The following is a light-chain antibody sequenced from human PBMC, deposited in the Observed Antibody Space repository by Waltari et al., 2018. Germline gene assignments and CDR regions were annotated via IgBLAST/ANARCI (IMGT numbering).Light chain of an antibody. J-gene: IGKJ1*01. CDR1: QTLSSRY. Sequence: EIVLTQSPDTLSLSPGERATLSCRASQTLSSRYLAWYQQKPGQAPRPLIYRTCSRATGIPDRFSGSGSGTYFSLTINRLEPEDSAVYYCQQYGSPLWSFGQGTKVEIK. V-gene: IGKV3-20*01. CDR2: RTC. CDR3: QQYGSPLWS.